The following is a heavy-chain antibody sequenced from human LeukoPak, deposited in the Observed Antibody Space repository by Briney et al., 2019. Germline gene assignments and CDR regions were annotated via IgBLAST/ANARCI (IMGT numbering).Heavy chain of an antibody. Sequence: GESLRLSCAASGFTFDDYAMHWVRQAPGKGLEWVSGISWNSGSIGYADSVKGRFTISRDNAKNSLYLQMNSLRAEDTALYYCAKVIISSWIRSHTDDAFDIWGQGTMVTVSS. CDR2: ISWNSGSI. CDR3: AKVIISSWIRSHTDDAFDI. CDR1: GFTFDDYA. J-gene: IGHJ3*02. V-gene: IGHV3-9*01. D-gene: IGHD6-13*01.